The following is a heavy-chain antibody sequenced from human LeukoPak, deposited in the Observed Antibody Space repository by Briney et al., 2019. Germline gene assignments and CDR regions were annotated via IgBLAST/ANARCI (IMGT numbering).Heavy chain of an antibody. CDR1: GYTFTGYY. CDR2: INPNSGGT. CDR3: AGRVGATKGYYFDY. Sequence: GASVKVSCKASGYTFTGYYMHWVRQAPGRGLEWMGRINPNSGGTNYAQKFQGRVTMTRDTSISTAYMELSRLRSDDTAVYYCAGRVGATKGYYFDYWGQGTLVTVSS. D-gene: IGHD1-26*01. V-gene: IGHV1-2*06. J-gene: IGHJ4*02.